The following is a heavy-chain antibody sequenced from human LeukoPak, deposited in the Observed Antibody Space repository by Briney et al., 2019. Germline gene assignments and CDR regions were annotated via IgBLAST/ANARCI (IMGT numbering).Heavy chain of an antibody. CDR1: EFSVGSNY. V-gene: IGHV3-53*01. Sequence: GGSLRLSCAASEFSVGSNYMTWVRQAPGKGLEWVSLIYSGGSTYYADSVKGRFTISRDNNENTLYLQMNSLRAEDTAVYYCAKAAQVAGRPNLGGHFDYWGQGTLVTVSS. J-gene: IGHJ4*02. D-gene: IGHD6-6*01. CDR3: AKAAQVAGRPNLGGHFDY. CDR2: IYSGGST.